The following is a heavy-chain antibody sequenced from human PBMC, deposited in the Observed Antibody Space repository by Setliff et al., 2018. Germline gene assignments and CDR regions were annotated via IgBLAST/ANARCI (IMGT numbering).Heavy chain of an antibody. Sequence: PGGSLRLSCAASGFTFSSYSMNWVRQAPGKGLEWVSYISSSSSTIYYADSVKGRFTISRDNAKNSLYLQMNSLRAEDTAVYYCAKRGPYCSGGTCHYYFDYWGQGTLVTVSS. CDR2: ISSSSSTI. D-gene: IGHD2-15*01. CDR1: GFTFSSYS. J-gene: IGHJ4*02. V-gene: IGHV3-48*01. CDR3: AKRGPYCSGGTCHYYFDY.